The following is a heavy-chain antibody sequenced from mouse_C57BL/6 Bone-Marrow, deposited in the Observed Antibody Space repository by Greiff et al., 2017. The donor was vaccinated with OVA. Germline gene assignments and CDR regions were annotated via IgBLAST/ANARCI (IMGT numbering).Heavy chain of an antibody. CDR2: IDPEDGDT. CDR1: GFNIKDYY. CDR3: TTKTTVVATRAY. J-gene: IGHJ3*01. D-gene: IGHD1-1*01. V-gene: IGHV14-1*01. Sequence: EVQLQQSGAELVRPGASVKLSCTASGFNIKDYYMHWVKQRPEQGLEWIGRIDPEDGDTEYAPKFQGKATMTADTSSNTAYLQLSSLTSEDTAVDYYTTKTTVVATRAYWGQGTLVTVSA.